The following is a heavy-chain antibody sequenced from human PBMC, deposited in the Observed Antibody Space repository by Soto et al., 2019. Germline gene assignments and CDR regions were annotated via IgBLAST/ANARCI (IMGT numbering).Heavy chain of an antibody. Sequence: GESLKISCKGSGYSFTSYWIGWVRQMPGKGLEWMGIIYPGDSDTRYSPSFQGQVTISADKSISTAYLQWSSLKASDTAMYYCARELGVYYYDSSGSFDYWGQGTLVTVSS. V-gene: IGHV5-51*01. D-gene: IGHD3-22*01. CDR3: ARELGVYYYDSSGSFDY. J-gene: IGHJ4*02. CDR2: IYPGDSDT. CDR1: GYSFTSYW.